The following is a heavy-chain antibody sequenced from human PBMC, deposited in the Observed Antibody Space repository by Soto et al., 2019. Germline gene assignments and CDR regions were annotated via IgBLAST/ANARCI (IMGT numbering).Heavy chain of an antibody. CDR2: IYYSGST. Sequence: PSETLSFTCTVSGGSISSGDYYWSWIRQPPGKGLEWIGYIYYSGSTYYNPSLKSRVTISVDTSKNQFSLKLSSVTAADTAVYYCARTAAVRGGRSGWFDPWGQGTLVTVSS. D-gene: IGHD3-10*01. CDR3: ARTAAVRGGRSGWFDP. V-gene: IGHV4-30-4*01. J-gene: IGHJ5*02. CDR1: GGSISSGDYY.